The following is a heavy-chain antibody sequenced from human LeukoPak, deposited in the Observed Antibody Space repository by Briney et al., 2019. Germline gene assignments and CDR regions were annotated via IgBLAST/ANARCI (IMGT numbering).Heavy chain of an antibody. J-gene: IGHJ5*02. V-gene: IGHV3-33*06. Sequence: GGSLRLSCATSGFTFSHYGMHWVRQAPGKGLEWVAVIWNDGSNKYYGDSVKGRFTISRDNSKNTLYLQVNSLTVEDTAVYYCAKDAQRGFDYSNSLEHWGQGTLVTVSS. CDR1: GFTFSHYG. D-gene: IGHD4-11*01. CDR2: IWNDGSNK. CDR3: AKDAQRGFDYSNSLEH.